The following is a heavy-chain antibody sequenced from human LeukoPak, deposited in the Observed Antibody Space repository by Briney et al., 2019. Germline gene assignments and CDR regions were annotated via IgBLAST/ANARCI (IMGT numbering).Heavy chain of an antibody. J-gene: IGHJ4*02. CDR1: GFTFNTYS. CDR3: AKGGSGSYSWFDC. Sequence: PGGSLRLSCAASGFTFNTYSMNWVRQAPGKGLEWVSYISSNSHMIYYTDSVKGRFTISRDNAKNSLYLQMNSLRDEDTAVYFCAKGGSGSYSWFDCWGQGTLVTVSS. D-gene: IGHD1-26*01. CDR2: ISSNSHMI. V-gene: IGHV3-48*02.